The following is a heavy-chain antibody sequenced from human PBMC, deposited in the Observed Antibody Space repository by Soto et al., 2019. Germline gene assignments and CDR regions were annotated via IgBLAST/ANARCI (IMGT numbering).Heavy chain of an antibody. J-gene: IGHJ4*02. Sequence: QVQLVESGGGVVQPGRSLSLSCAPSGFTFSSYGMHWVRQAPGKGLEWVAVISYDGSNKYYADSVKGRFTISRDNSKNTLYLQMNSLRAEDTAVYYCAKDGNYYDSSGYPLGAHWGQGTLVTVSS. CDR3: AKDGNYYDSSGYPLGAH. CDR1: GFTFSSYG. D-gene: IGHD3-22*01. CDR2: ISYDGSNK. V-gene: IGHV3-30*18.